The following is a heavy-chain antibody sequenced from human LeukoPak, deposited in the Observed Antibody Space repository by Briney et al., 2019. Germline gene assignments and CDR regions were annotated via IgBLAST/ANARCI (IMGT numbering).Heavy chain of an antibody. CDR1: GYTFTGYY. J-gene: IGHJ5*02. CDR2: INPNSGNT. Sequence: ASVKVSCKASGYTFTGYYMHWVRQAPGQGLEWMGRINPNSGNTGYAQKFQGRVTITRNTSISTAYMELSSLRSEDTAVYYCARARRITIPYSSSWYGHNNWFDPWGQGTLVTVSS. V-gene: IGHV1-8*03. D-gene: IGHD6-13*01. CDR3: ARARRITIPYSSSWYGHNNWFDP.